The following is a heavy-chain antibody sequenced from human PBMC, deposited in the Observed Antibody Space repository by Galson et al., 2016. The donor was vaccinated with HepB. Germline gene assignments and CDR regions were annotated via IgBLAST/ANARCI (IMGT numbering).Heavy chain of an antibody. J-gene: IGHJ3*02. CDR2: ISSGSSYI. CDR1: GFTFSSYE. D-gene: IGHD4-23*01. V-gene: IGHV3-21*01. CDR3: VRVRADYGGNMPDAFDI. Sequence: SLRLSCAVSGFTFSSYEMNWVRQAPGKGLEWVSSISSGSSYIYYADSVKGRFTISRDNAKNSLYLQMNSLRAEDTAVYYCVRVRADYGGNMPDAFDIWGQGTMVTVSS.